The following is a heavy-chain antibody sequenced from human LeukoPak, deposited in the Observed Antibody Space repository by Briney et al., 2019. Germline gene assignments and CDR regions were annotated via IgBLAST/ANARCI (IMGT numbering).Heavy chain of an antibody. V-gene: IGHV3-48*01. J-gene: IGHJ4*02. Sequence: GGSLRLSCAASGFNFSSFSMNWVRQSPGKGLEWISYISSSASTIYYADSVKGRFTISRVNVKNSLFLQMNSLRAEDTAVYYCSTYDRSGYPDYWGQGTLVTVSS. CDR3: STYDRSGYPDY. CDR2: ISSSASTI. D-gene: IGHD3-22*01. CDR1: GFNFSSFS.